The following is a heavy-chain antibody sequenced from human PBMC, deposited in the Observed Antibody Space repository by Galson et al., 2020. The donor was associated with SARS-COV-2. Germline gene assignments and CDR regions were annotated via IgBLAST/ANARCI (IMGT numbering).Heavy chain of an antibody. V-gene: IGHV3-30*03. CDR3: ARPYSGSYWGWFDP. CDR2: ISYDGSNK. CDR1: GFTFSSYG. D-gene: IGHD1-26*01. Sequence: GESLKISCAASGFTFSSYGMHWVRQAPGKGLEWVAVISYDGSNKYYADSVKGRFTISRDNSKNTLYLQMNSLRAEDTAVYYCARPYSGSYWGWFDPWGQGTLVTVSS. J-gene: IGHJ5*02.